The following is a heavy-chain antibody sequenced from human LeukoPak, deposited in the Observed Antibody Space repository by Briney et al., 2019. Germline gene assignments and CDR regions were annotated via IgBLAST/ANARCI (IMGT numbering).Heavy chain of an antibody. CDR1: GFSFYDYT. CDR2: ISWNSSTI. Sequence: GGSLRLSCAASGFSFYDYTMHWVRHAPGGGLEWVSGISWNSSTINYADSVKGRFTISRDNAKNSLYLQMNSLRAEDTALYYCAKAHSIHTSGSIDYWGQGTLVTVSS. D-gene: IGHD6-19*01. V-gene: IGHV3-9*01. J-gene: IGHJ4*02. CDR3: AKAHSIHTSGSIDY.